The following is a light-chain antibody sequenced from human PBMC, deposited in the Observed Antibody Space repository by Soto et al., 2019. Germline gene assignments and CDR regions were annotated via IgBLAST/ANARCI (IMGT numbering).Light chain of an antibody. J-gene: IGKJ1*01. V-gene: IGKV3-15*01. CDR2: GAS. CDR3: QQYNNWPSWT. CDR1: ESVSTN. Sequence: EIEMTQSPATLSLAPGERVTLSCRASESVSTNLAWYQQKAGQAPRLLIYGASTRATGIPARFSGSGSGTEFTLTISSLQSEDFAVYYCQQYNNWPSWTFGQGTKVDIK.